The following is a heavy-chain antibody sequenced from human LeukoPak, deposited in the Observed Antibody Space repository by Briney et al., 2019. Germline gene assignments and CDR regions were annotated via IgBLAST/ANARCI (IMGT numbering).Heavy chain of an antibody. D-gene: IGHD5-24*01. CDR2: ISSRSTYV. CDR3: ARFRRDGSNYNDY. CDR1: GFTFSDYS. V-gene: IGHV3-21*06. Sequence: GGSLRLSCAASGFTFSDYSINWVRQAPGKGLEWVSSISSRSTYVFYADSVKGRFAISRDNAKNSMYLQMNGLRAEDTAVHYCARFRRDGSNYNDYWGQGTLVTVSS. J-gene: IGHJ4*02.